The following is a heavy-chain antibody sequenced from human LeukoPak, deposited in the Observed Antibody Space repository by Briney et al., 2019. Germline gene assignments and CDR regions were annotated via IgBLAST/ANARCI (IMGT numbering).Heavy chain of an antibody. V-gene: IGHV3-23*01. CDR1: GFTFSSYG. Sequence: PGGSLRLSCAASGFTFSSYGMHWVRQAPGKGLEWVSAISDSGNTYHADSVKGRFTISRDSSKNTLFLQMNRLRPEDAAVYYCAKAPVTTCRGAYSYPFDYWGQGTLVTVSS. CDR2: ISDSGNT. D-gene: IGHD2-15*01. J-gene: IGHJ4*02. CDR3: AKAPVTTCRGAYSYPFDY.